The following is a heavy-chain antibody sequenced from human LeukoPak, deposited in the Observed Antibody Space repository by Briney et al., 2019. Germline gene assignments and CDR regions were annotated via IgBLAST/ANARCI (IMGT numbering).Heavy chain of an antibody. V-gene: IGHV3-74*01. D-gene: IGHD2-8*01. CDR3: LPNAFDH. Sequence: GGSLRLSCAASGFXFSSYWMHWVRQAPGKGLVWVSRINSDGINTSYADSVKGRFTISRDNAKNTLYLQMNSLRAEDTAVYYCLPNAFDHWGQGTLVTVSS. J-gene: IGHJ4*02. CDR2: INSDGINT. CDR1: GFXFSSYW.